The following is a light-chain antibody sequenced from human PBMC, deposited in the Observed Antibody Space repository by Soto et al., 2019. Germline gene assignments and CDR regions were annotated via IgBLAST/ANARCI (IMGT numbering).Light chain of an antibody. CDR1: QSISTE. Sequence: EIVMTQSPATLSVSPGERATLSCRASQSISTELAWYQQKPGQPPRLLIYSASTRATGVPARLTGSGSCSEFTLTIRGLQSEDFAVYYGQQGHNWPLTFRQGTRLEI. CDR3: QQGHNWPLT. V-gene: IGKV3-15*01. J-gene: IGKJ2*01. CDR2: SAS.